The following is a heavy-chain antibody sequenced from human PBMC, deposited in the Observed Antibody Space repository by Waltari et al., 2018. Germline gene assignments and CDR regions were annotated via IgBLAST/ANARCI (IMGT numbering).Heavy chain of an antibody. V-gene: IGHV4-38-2*01. Sequence: QVQLQESGPGLVKPSETLSLTCAVSGYSTRTFYYWVWIRQPPGKGLEWIGNIHHSGSTYYNPSLKSRVSISLDTSKNQFSLELSSLTADDTAVYYCARGQGYWGQGTLVTVSS. J-gene: IGHJ4*02. CDR1: GYSTRTFYY. CDR2: IHHSGST. CDR3: ARGQGY.